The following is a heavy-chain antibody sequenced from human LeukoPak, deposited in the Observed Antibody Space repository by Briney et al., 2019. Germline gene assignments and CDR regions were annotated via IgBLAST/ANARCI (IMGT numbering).Heavy chain of an antibody. D-gene: IGHD6-13*01. CDR1: GFTFSSYW. CDR3: ARETIIAAAAMDV. Sequence: GGSLRLSCAASGFTFSSYWMSWVRQAPGKALEWVANIRQDGIDKYYVDSVKGRFTISRDNAQNSLYLQMNSLRAEDTAVYYCARETIIAAAAMDVWGKGTTVTVSS. CDR2: IRQDGIDK. J-gene: IGHJ6*04. V-gene: IGHV3-7*01.